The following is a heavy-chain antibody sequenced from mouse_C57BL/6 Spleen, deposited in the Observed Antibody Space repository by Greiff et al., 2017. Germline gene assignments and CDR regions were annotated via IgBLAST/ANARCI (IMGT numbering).Heavy chain of an antibody. CDR2: IDPETGGT. CDR1: GYTFTDYE. D-gene: IGHD2-3*01. Sequence: QVQLQQSGAELVRPGASVTLSCKASGYTFTDYEMHWVKQTPVHGLEWIGAIDPETGGTAYNQKFKGKAILTADKSSSTAYMELRSLTSEDSAVYYCTRFLDYEGGFAYWGQGTLVTVAA. J-gene: IGHJ3*01. CDR3: TRFLDYEGGFAY. V-gene: IGHV1-15*01.